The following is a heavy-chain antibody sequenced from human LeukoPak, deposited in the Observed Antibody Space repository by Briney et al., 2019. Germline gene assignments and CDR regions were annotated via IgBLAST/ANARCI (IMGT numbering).Heavy chain of an antibody. D-gene: IGHD3-22*01. CDR1: GYTFTGYY. CDR3: ASITMIVEQGAFDI. J-gene: IGHJ3*02. CDR2: INPNSGGT. V-gene: IGHV1-2*02. Sequence: ASVTVSCKASGYTFTGYYMHWVRQAPGQGLEWMGWINPNSGGTNYAQRFQGRVTMKRDTSISTAYMELSRLRSEDTSVYYCASITMIVEQGAFDIWGQGTMVTVSS.